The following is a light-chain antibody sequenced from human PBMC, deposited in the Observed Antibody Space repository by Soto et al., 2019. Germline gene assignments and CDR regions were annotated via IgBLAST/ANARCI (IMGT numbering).Light chain of an antibody. CDR3: QQYNNWPPWT. CDR1: QSVSSN. CDR2: GAS. Sequence: EIVMTPSPATPSVSPGERAPPSCRASQSVSSNLAWYQQKPGQAPRLLIYGASTRATGIPARFSGSGSGTEFTLTISSLQSEDFAVYYCQQYNNWPPWTFGQGTKVDIK. J-gene: IGKJ1*01. V-gene: IGKV3-15*01.